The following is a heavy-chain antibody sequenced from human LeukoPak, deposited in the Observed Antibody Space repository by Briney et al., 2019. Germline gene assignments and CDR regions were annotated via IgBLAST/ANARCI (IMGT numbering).Heavy chain of an antibody. CDR2: IKSKTDGGTT. D-gene: IGHD2-2*01. J-gene: IGHJ6*03. Sequence: GGSLRLSCAASGFTFSNAWMSWVRQAPGKGLEWVGRIKSKTDGGTTDYAAPVKGRFTISRDDSKNTLYLQMNSLKTDDTAVYYCTTDVGYCSSTSCGPLYYYYYYMDVWGKGTTVTVSS. CDR3: TTDVGYCSSTSCGPLYYYYYYMDV. CDR1: GFTFSNAW. V-gene: IGHV3-15*01.